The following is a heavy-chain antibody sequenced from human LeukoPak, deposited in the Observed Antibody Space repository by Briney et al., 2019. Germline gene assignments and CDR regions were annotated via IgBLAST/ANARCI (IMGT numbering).Heavy chain of an antibody. Sequence: PGGSLRLSCAGSGFTFDDYAMHWVRQPPGKGLEWVSLISGDGDTTYYADSVKGRFTISRDNRKNSLYLQMNSLRTDDTALYYCAKDIAAAAFFDSWGHGTLVTVSS. D-gene: IGHD6-13*01. CDR1: GFTFDDYA. CDR3: AKDIAAAAFFDS. CDR2: ISGDGDTT. J-gene: IGHJ4*01. V-gene: IGHV3-43*02.